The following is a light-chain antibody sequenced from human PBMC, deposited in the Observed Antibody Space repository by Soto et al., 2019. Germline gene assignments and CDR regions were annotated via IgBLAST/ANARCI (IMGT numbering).Light chain of an antibody. CDR3: QQYDKWPLT. CDR1: QSVSSSY. V-gene: IGKV3-20*01. Sequence: EIVLTQSPGTLSLSPGERATLSCRASQSVSSSYLAWYQQKPGQAPRLLIYGGSSRATGIPDRFSGSGSGTDFTLTISSLQSEDFAVYICQQYDKWPLTFGGGTKV. CDR2: GGS. J-gene: IGKJ4*01.